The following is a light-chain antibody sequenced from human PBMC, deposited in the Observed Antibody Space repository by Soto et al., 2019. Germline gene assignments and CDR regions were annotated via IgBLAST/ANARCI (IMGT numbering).Light chain of an antibody. J-gene: IGKJ2*01. CDR3: QQYNNWPPYT. CDR2: GAS. Sequence: EIVMTQSPATLSVSPGERATLSCRASQSVSSNLAWYQQKPGQAPRLLIYGASTRATGIPARFSGSGSGKEFTLTISSLQSEDFAVYYCQQYNNWPPYTFGQWTKVDIK. CDR1: QSVSSN. V-gene: IGKV3-15*01.